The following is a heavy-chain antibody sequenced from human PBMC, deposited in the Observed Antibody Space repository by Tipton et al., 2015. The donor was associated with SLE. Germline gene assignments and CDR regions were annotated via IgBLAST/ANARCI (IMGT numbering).Heavy chain of an antibody. CDR2: VYSSGST. CDR3: ARHFSGSYSFDY. J-gene: IGHJ4*02. V-gene: IGHV4-59*08. D-gene: IGHD1-26*01. Sequence: TLSLTCTVSGGSISSFYWSWIRQAPGKGLEWIGYVYSSGSTNYNPSLKSRVSISVDMSKNQVSLKLSSVTAADTALYYCARHFSGSYSFDYWGQGKLVTVSS. CDR1: GGSISSFY.